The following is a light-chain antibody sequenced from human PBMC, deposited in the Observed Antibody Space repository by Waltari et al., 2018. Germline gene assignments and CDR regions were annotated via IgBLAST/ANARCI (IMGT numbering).Light chain of an antibody. CDR2: GAS. CDR3: QHYVRLPVT. J-gene: IGKJ1*01. V-gene: IGKV3-20*01. CDR1: QSVGRA. Sequence: EIVLTQSPGTLSLSPGERATLSCWASQSVGRALAWYQQKRGQAPRRLIYGASTRASGIPDRFSGSGSGTDFSLTINRLEPEDLAVYYCQHYVRLPVTFGQGTKVEIK.